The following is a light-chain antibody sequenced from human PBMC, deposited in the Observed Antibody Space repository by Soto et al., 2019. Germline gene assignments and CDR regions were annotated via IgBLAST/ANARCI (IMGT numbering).Light chain of an antibody. CDR1: SSDVGGYNY. Sequence: QSALTQPASVSGSPGQSITISCAGSSSDVGGYNYVSWYQHHPGKAPKLIIYEVNKRPSGVSNRFSGSKSGHKASLTISGLHAEDEADYYGSAPTSISTLYVFGTGTKVTGL. CDR2: EVN. V-gene: IGLV2-14*01. CDR3: SAPTSISTLYV. J-gene: IGLJ1*01.